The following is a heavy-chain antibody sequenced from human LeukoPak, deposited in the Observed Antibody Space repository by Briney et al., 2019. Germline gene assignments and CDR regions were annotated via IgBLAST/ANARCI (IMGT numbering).Heavy chain of an antibody. CDR3: TRGSSGRRDN. Sequence: GASVNVSCKASGYTFTSCDINWVRQPTGQELEWMGWMNPNSGNTGYGQSFQGRITMTRDISIGTAYMELSNLTSEDTAIYYCTRGSSGRRDNWGQGTLVTVSA. D-gene: IGHD6-19*01. V-gene: IGHV1-8*01. CDR2: MNPNSGNT. CDR1: GYTFTSCD. J-gene: IGHJ4*02.